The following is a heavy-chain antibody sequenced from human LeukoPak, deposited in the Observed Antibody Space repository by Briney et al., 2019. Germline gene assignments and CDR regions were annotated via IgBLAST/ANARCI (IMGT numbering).Heavy chain of an antibody. CDR2: IIGSGGST. V-gene: IGHV3-23*01. CDR1: GFTFSSYA. D-gene: IGHD6-13*01. Sequence: GGSLRLSCAASGFTFSSYAMSWVRQAPGKGLEWVSAIIGSGGSTYYADSVKGRFTISRDNSKNTLYLQMNSLRAEDTAVYYCAKEGYSSSWPSVYGMDVWGQGTTVTVSS. CDR3: AKEGYSSSWPSVYGMDV. J-gene: IGHJ6*02.